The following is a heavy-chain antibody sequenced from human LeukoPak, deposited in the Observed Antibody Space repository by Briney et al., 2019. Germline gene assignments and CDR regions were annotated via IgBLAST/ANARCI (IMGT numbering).Heavy chain of an antibody. V-gene: IGHV1-8*01. CDR1: GYTFTSYD. CDR2: MSPNGGDT. J-gene: IGHJ4*02. Sequence: ASVKVSCKASGYTFTSYDFNWVRQATGQRPEGMGWMSPNGGDTGYAQKFQDRVTMTRNTSISTAYMELSSLRSDDTAVYYCARGPPNWGYDYWGPGTLVTVSS. D-gene: IGHD7-27*01. CDR3: ARGPPNWGYDY.